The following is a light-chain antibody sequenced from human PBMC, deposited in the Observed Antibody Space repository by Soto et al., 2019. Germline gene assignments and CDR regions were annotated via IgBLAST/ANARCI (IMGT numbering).Light chain of an antibody. CDR2: GAS. V-gene: IGKV3-15*01. CDR1: QRISTN. CDR3: QRYNNWPPAYT. Sequence: EIVMTQSPATLSVSPGESATLSCRASQRISTNLAWYQQKGGQPPRLLIYGASTRATGITQRFSGSGSGTDFTLTISSLQSEDFAVYFCQRYNNWPPAYTFGQGTRVESK. J-gene: IGKJ2*01.